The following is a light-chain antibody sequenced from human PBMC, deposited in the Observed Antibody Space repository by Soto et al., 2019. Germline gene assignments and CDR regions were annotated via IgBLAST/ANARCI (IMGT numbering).Light chain of an antibody. CDR2: NNN. CDR3: AAWDDSLNGLV. CDR1: SSNIGSNT. Sequence: QSVLTQPPSASGTPGQRVTISCSGSSSNIGSNTVNWYQQLPGTDPKLLIYNNNQRPSGVPDRFSGSKSGTSASLAISGLQSEDEAYYYCAAWDDSLNGLVFGTGTKLTVL. V-gene: IGLV1-44*01. J-gene: IGLJ1*01.